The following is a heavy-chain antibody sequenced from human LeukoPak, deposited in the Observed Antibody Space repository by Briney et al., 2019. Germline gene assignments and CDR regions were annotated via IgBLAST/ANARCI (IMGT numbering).Heavy chain of an antibody. D-gene: IGHD2-2*01. Sequence: SETLSLTCTVSGGSISSGDYYWSWIRQPPGKGLEWIGYIYYSGSTYYNPSLKSRVTISVDTSKNQLSLKLSSVTAADTAVYYCARGALIRDIVVVPEAFDIWGQGTMVTVSS. CDR2: IYYSGST. V-gene: IGHV4-30-4*01. CDR1: GGSISSGDYY. CDR3: ARGALIRDIVVVPEAFDI. J-gene: IGHJ3*02.